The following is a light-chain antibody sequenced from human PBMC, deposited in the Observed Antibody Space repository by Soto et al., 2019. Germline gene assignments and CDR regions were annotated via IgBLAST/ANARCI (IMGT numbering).Light chain of an antibody. V-gene: IGKV3-20*01. CDR1: QSVSSSY. CDR3: QQDGSSPIT. Sequence: EIVLTQSPGTLSLSPGERATLSCRASQSVSSSYLAWYQQKPGQAPSLLIYGASSRATGIPDRFSGSGSGTDFTLTISRLEPDDFAVYYCQQDGSSPITFGQGTRLEIK. J-gene: IGKJ5*01. CDR2: GAS.